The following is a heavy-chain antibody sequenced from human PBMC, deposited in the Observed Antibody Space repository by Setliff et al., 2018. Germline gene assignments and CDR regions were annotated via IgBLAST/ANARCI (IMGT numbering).Heavy chain of an antibody. D-gene: IGHD5-12*01. V-gene: IGHV1-2*02. CDR2: INSNSGST. J-gene: IGHJ5*01. CDR3: AREVPGYSGALDF. CDR1: GYTFTSFF. Sequence: ASVKVSCKASGYTFTSFFHQWVRQAPGRGLEWLGWINSNSGSTTYAQKFQGRVTMTRDTSINTVYMELKSLTSDDSAVYYCAREVPGYSGALDFWGRGTLVTVSS.